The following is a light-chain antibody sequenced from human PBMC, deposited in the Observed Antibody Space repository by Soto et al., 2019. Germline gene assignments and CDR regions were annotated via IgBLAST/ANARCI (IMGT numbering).Light chain of an antibody. J-gene: IGKJ1*01. V-gene: IGKV1-8*01. CDR2: AAS. Sequence: AIRMTQSPSSVSASTGDRVTITCRASQGVGSSLAWYQQKPGGAPKLLIYAASTFQSGVPSRFSASGSGTDFTLTISCLQSEDFATYYCQHYYSFPWTFGQGTKVEIK. CDR1: QGVGSS. CDR3: QHYYSFPWT.